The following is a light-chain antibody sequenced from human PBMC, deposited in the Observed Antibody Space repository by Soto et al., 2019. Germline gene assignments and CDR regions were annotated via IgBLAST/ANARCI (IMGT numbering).Light chain of an antibody. CDR1: RSVSSN. J-gene: IGKJ1*01. V-gene: IGKV3-15*01. CDR3: QHYNNWPPWT. Sequence: EIVMTQSPATLSVSPGERATLSCRASRSVSSNLAWYQQKPGQAPRLLIYGASTRATGIPARFIGSGSGTEFTLTISSLQSEDFAVYYCQHYNNWPPWTFGQGTKVEIK. CDR2: GAS.